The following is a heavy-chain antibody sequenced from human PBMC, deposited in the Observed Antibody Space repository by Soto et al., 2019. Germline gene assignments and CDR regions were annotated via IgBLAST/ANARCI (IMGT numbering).Heavy chain of an antibody. CDR1: GFTFSSYA. CDR3: AKVLLWFGELKNDY. J-gene: IGHJ4*02. Sequence: GGSLRLSCAASGFTFSSYAMSWVRQAPGKGLEWVSAISGSGGSTYYADSVKGRFTISRDNSKNTLYLQMNSLRAEDTAVYYCAKVLLWFGELKNDYWGQGTLVTVSS. V-gene: IGHV3-23*01. CDR2: ISGSGGST. D-gene: IGHD3-10*01.